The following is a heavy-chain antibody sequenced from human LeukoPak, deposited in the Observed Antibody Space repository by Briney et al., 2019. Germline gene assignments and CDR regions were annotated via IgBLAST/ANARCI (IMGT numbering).Heavy chain of an antibody. CDR2: MNPNSGNT. J-gene: IGHJ5*02. V-gene: IGHV1-8*02. CDR1: GYTFTSYD. CDR3: ATSYKGGWFDP. D-gene: IGHD5-24*01. Sequence: GASVKVSCKASGYTFTSYDINWVRQATGQGLEWMGWMNPNSGNTGYAQKFQGRVTMTEDTSTDTAYMELSSLRSEDTAVYYCATSYKGGWFDPWGQGTLVTVSS.